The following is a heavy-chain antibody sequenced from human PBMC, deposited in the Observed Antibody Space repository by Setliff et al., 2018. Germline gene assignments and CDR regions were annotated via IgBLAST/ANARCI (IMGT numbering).Heavy chain of an antibody. V-gene: IGHV4-39*02. D-gene: IGHD3-10*01. Sequence: LSLTCAVSGDSIKSNAYYWGWIRQSPVRELEWIGSVHSSGTTHYNPSLKSRVTISVDSAKNHFSLNLRSVTAADTAIYYCARPPKWFGEVIIGALDVWGQGTVVT. J-gene: IGHJ3*01. CDR2: VHSSGTT. CDR1: GDSIKSNAYY. CDR3: ARPPKWFGEVIIGALDV.